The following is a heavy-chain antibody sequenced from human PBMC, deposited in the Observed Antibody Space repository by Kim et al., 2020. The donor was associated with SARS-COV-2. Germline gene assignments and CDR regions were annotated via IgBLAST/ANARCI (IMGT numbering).Heavy chain of an antibody. D-gene: IGHD2-2*02. V-gene: IGHV4-4*07. Sequence: SETLSLTCTVSGGSISSYYWSWIRQPAGKGLEWIGRIYTSGSTNYNPSLKSRVTMSVDTSKNQFSLKLSSVTAADTAVYSCARSGLVVVPAAIRGEGWWFEPWGQGTLVTVSS. CDR3: ARSGLVVVPAAIRGEGWWFEP. J-gene: IGHJ5*02. CDR1: GGSISSYY. CDR2: IYTSGST.